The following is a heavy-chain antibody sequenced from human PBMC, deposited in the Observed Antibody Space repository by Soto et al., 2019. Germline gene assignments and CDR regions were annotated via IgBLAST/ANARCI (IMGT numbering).Heavy chain of an antibody. Sequence: SETLSLTCTVSGGSISSGNYYWSWIRQSPGKGLEWIGYIYSTGSSYCNPSLRSRVSMSVDTSKNQFSLNLSSVTGEDTAVYYCARARVYATGPLDFWGQGTLVTVSS. V-gene: IGHV4-30-4*01. J-gene: IGHJ4*02. CDR2: IYSTGSS. D-gene: IGHD6-13*01. CDR1: GGSISSGNYY. CDR3: ARARVYATGPLDF.